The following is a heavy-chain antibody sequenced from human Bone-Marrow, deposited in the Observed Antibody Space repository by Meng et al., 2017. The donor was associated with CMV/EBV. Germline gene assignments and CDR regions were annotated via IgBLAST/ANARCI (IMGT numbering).Heavy chain of an antibody. CDR2: ISGSGGST. CDR3: ARADSSSMFYYYYGMDV. Sequence: LSLTCADSGFTFSSYAMSWVRQAPGKGLEWVSAISGSGGSTYYADSVKGRFTISRDNSKNPLYLQMNSLRAEDTAVYYCARADSSSMFYYYYGMDVWGQGTTVTVSS. J-gene: IGHJ6*02. V-gene: IGHV3-23*01. D-gene: IGHD6-6*01. CDR1: GFTFSSYA.